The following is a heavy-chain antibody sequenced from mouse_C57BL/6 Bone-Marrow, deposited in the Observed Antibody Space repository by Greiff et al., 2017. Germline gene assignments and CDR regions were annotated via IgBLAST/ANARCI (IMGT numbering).Heavy chain of an antibody. CDR1: GFTFSSYG. CDR2: ISSGGSYT. V-gene: IGHV5-6*02. J-gene: IGHJ4*01. CDR3: ARRAVPGYYYAMDY. Sequence: DVKLVESGGDLVKPGGSLKLSCAASGFTFSSYGMSWVRQTPDKRLEWVATISSGGSYTYYPDSVKGRFTISRDNAKNTLYLQMSSLKSEDTAMYYCARRAVPGYYYAMDYWGQGTSVTVSS.